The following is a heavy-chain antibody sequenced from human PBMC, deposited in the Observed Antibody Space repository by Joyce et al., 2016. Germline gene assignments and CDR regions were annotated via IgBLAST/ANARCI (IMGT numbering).Heavy chain of an antibody. Sequence: QVQLVQSGVEVKKPGASVKVSCKASGYTFTSYDFNWVRQATGQGLEWRGWMNPHSGNTGYAPKFQGRVTMTRNTSISTAYMELSSLRSEDTAVYYCARVPLYSGYETPDYWGQGTLVTVSS. CDR1: GYTFTSYD. D-gene: IGHD5-12*01. CDR3: ARVPLYSGYETPDY. V-gene: IGHV1-8*01. CDR2: MNPHSGNT. J-gene: IGHJ4*02.